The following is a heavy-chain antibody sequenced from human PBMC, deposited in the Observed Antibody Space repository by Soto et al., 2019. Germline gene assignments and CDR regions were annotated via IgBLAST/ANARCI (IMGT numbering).Heavy chain of an antibody. J-gene: IGHJ5*02. D-gene: IGHD3-3*01. CDR3: ATRITVFGLLIPPCDP. V-gene: IGHV4-31*03. CDR2: IYYSGST. CDR1: GGSISSGGYY. Sequence: PSETLSLTCTVSGGSISSGGYYWSWIRQHPGKGLEWIGYIYYSGSTYYNPSLKSRVTISVDTSKNQFSLRLSSVTAADTAIYYCATRITVFGLLIPPCDPWGQGTQVTVSS.